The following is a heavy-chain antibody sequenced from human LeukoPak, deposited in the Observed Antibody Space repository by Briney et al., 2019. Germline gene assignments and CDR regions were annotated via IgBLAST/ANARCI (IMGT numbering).Heavy chain of an antibody. CDR2: IKTDGNEK. Sequence: GGSLRLSCVASGFTFSNYWMSWVRQAPGKGLEWVANIKTDGNEKYYVDSVRGRFTISRDNAKNSLYLQMNSLRAEDTAVYYCARAVAAFDYWGQGTLVTVSS. D-gene: IGHD6-19*01. CDR3: ARAVAAFDY. CDR1: GFTFSNYW. J-gene: IGHJ4*02. V-gene: IGHV3-7*05.